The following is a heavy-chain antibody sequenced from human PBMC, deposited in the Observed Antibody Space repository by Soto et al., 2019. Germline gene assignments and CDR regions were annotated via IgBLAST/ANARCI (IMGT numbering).Heavy chain of an antibody. CDR2: ISYDGSNQ. D-gene: IGHD1-7*01. CDR1: GFTFSDFE. J-gene: IGHJ4*02. Sequence: QVQLVESGGGVVQPGRSLRLSCSAPGFTFSDFEMYWVRQAPGKGLDWVSFISYDGSNQYYAGSVKGRFTVSRDNSKNTLFLLMNSLRPEDTAVYFCARRTGTAPRFDYWGQGTLVTVPS. CDR3: ARRTGTAPRFDY. V-gene: IGHV3-30-3*01.